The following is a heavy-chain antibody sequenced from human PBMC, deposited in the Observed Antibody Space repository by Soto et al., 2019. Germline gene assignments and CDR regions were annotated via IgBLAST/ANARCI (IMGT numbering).Heavy chain of an antibody. CDR3: ARYSNYDNSRVTDY. D-gene: IGHD3-22*01. J-gene: IGHJ4*02. CDR1: GGSISSGDYY. V-gene: IGHV4-30-4*01. Sequence: QVQLQESGPGLVKPSQTLSLTCTVSGGSISSGDYYWSWIRQPPGKGLEWIGYIFYSGSTYDNPSLKSRITISVDTPKNQFSLKLISVTAADTAVYYCARYSNYDNSRVTDYWGQGTLVTVSS. CDR2: IFYSGST.